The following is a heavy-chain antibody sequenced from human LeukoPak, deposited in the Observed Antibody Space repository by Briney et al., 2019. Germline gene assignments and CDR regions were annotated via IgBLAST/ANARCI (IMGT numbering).Heavy chain of an antibody. V-gene: IGHV3-30*04. CDR3: ATTAPGRFLEWSLDY. CDR1: GYTFTSYA. Sequence: SCKASGYTFTSYAMHWVRQAPGKGLEWVAVISYDGSNKYYADSVKGRFTISRDNSKNTLYLQMNSLRAGDTAVYYCATTAPGRFLEWSLDYWGQGTLVTVSS. D-gene: IGHD3-3*01. CDR2: ISYDGSNK. J-gene: IGHJ4*02.